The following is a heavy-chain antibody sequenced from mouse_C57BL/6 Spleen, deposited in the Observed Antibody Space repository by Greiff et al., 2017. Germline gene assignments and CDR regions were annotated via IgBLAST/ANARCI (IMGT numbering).Heavy chain of an antibody. J-gene: IGHJ2*01. D-gene: IGHD3-2*02. CDR2: INPSSGYT. Sequence: QVQLQQSGAELAKPGASVKLSCKASGYTFTSYWMHWVKQRPGQGLEWIGYINPSSGYTKYNQKFKDKATLTADKSSSTAYMQRSRLTYEDSAIYYSAREGGSSGSYFDYWGQGTTLTVSS. CDR1: GYTFTSYW. CDR3: AREGGSSGSYFDY. V-gene: IGHV1-7*01.